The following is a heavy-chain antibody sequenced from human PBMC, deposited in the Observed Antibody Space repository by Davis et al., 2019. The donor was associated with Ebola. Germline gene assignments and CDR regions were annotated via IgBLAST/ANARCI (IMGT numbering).Heavy chain of an antibody. CDR3: TRVGYKFGTFDI. D-gene: IGHD3-16*01. CDR2: ISPDGNNT. Sequence: GESLKISCAASGFTFSDYSIHWVRQVPGKGLEWVAVISPDGNNTYYAASVKGRFTISSDNSRNTLYLQMNSLRAEDTAVYYCTRVGYKFGTFDIWGQGTLVIVSS. J-gene: IGHJ3*02. V-gene: IGHV3-30-3*01. CDR1: GFTFSDYS.